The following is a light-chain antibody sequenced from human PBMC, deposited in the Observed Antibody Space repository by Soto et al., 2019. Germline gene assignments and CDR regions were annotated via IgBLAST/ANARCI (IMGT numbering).Light chain of an antibody. J-gene: IGKJ5*01. CDR1: QSVSSY. CDR2: DAS. V-gene: IGKV3-11*01. CDR3: QQRSNWPPIT. Sequence: EIVLTQSPVTLSLSPGARATLSCRASQSVSSYLAWYQKKPFQAPRLLXYDASNRATGIPARFSGGGSGTDLTLTINNLEPEDFAIYYCQQRSNWPPITFGQGTRLEIK.